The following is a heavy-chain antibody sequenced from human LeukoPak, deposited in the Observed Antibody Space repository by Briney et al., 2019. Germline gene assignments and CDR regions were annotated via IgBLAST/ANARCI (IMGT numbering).Heavy chain of an antibody. CDR3: ARDQGEYYYDSSVLAAFDI. CDR1: GGSISSYY. Sequence: KPSETLSLTCTVSGGSISSYYWGWIRQPAAKGLEWIGRIYTSGSTNYNPSLKSRVTMSVDTSKNQFSLKLSSVTAADTAVYYCARDQGEYYYDSSVLAAFDIWGQGTMVTVSS. J-gene: IGHJ3*02. CDR2: IYTSGST. V-gene: IGHV4-4*07. D-gene: IGHD3-22*01.